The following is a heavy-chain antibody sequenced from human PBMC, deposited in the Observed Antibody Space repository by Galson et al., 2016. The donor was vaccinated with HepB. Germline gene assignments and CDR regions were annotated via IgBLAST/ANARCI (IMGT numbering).Heavy chain of an antibody. CDR3: ARAPYLYLAAAAYYFDY. J-gene: IGHJ4*02. Sequence: SLRLSCAASGFTFDDYGMSWVRQTPGKGLEWVSGINWNGGSTGYADSVKGRFTISRDNAKNSLYLQMNSLRAEDTALYYCARAPYLYLAAAAYYFDYWGQGTLVTFSS. CDR1: GFTFDDYG. V-gene: IGHV3-20*04. D-gene: IGHD6-13*01. CDR2: INWNGGST.